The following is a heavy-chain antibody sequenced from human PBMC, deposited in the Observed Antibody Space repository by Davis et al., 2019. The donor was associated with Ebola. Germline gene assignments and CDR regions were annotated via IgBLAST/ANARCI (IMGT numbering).Heavy chain of an antibody. CDR2: IYTSDST. D-gene: IGHD3-16*01. V-gene: IGHV3-53*01. Sequence: GGSLRLSCAASELTVTSTYINWVRQAPGKGLEWVAVIYTSDSTYYADSVKGRFTIFRDNSKNTLYLQMNSLRAEDTAIYYFAHSYPRFEYWGQGALVTVSS. CDR1: ELTVTSTY. J-gene: IGHJ4*02. CDR3: AHSYPRFEY.